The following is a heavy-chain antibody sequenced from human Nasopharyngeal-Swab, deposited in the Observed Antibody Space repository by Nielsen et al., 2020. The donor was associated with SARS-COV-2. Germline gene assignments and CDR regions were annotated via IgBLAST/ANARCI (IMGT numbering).Heavy chain of an antibody. D-gene: IGHD4-17*01. V-gene: IGHV3-74*01. Sequence: GESLKISCRASGFSFSNYWMHWVRQSPGAGLVWVSRTDENARITNYADSVKSRFTISRDNAQNTLYLQMNSLKAEDTAVYCCVKDLAVRYGSWGQGTLVTVSS. CDR3: VKDLAVRYGS. CDR2: TDENARIT. CDR1: GFSFSNYW. J-gene: IGHJ5*02.